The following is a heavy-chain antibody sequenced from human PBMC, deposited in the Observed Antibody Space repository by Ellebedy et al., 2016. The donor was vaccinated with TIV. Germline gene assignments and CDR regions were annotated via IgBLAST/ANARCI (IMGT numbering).Heavy chain of an antibody. CDR2: IYSGGTT. D-gene: IGHD3-22*01. V-gene: IGHV3-66*04. J-gene: IGHJ4*02. CDR3: ARPSVSTGYYQFDF. CDR1: GFTVSKNY. Sequence: GESLKISCEVSGFTVSKNYMTWVRQAPGKGLEWVSVIYSGGTTYYADSVRGRFTISRDSSKNTLYLQMNSLRAEDTAVYYCARPSVSTGYYQFDFWGQGALVTVSS.